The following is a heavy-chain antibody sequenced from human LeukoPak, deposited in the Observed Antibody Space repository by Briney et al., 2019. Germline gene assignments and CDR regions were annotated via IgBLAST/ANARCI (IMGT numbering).Heavy chain of an antibody. CDR1: GYTFTGCY. CDR3: AMIASSWYQFDY. V-gene: IGHV1-2*06. Sequence: ASVKVSCKASGYTFTGCYMHWVRQAPGQGLEWMGRINPNSGGTNYAQKFQGRVTMTRDTSISTAYMELSRLRSDDTAVYYCAMIASSWYQFDYWGQGTLVTVSS. J-gene: IGHJ4*02. CDR2: INPNSGGT. D-gene: IGHD6-13*01.